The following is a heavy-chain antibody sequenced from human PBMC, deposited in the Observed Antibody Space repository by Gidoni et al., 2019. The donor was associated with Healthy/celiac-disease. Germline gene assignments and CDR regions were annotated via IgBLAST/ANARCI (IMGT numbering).Heavy chain of an antibody. D-gene: IGHD2-8*01. J-gene: IGHJ4*02. CDR3: AREGWRMVYAVFDY. CDR2: IIPIFGTA. CDR1: GGTFSSYH. Sequence: QLVQSGAEVKMPGSSVKVSCKASGGTFSSYHTSSVRQAPGQGLGWMGGIIPIFGTANYAQKFQGRVTSTADESTSTAYMELSSLRSEDTAVYYCAREGWRMVYAVFDYWGQGTLVTVSS. V-gene: IGHV1-69*01.